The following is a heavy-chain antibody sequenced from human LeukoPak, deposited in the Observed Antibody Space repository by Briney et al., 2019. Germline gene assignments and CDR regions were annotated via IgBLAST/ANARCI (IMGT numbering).Heavy chain of an antibody. CDR2: ISGSGGST. CDR1: GFTVSSNY. Sequence: PGGSLRLSCAASGFTVSSNYMSWVRQAPGKGLEWVSAISGSGGSTYYADSVKGRFTISRDNSKNTLYLQMNSLRAEDTAVYYCAKSDQEATTNWFDPWGQGTLVTVSS. D-gene: IGHD1-26*01. CDR3: AKSDQEATTNWFDP. J-gene: IGHJ5*02. V-gene: IGHV3-23*01.